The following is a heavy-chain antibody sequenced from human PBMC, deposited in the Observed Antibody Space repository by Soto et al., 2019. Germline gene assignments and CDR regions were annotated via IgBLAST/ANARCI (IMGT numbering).Heavy chain of an antibody. D-gene: IGHD1-1*01. CDR1: GFSLSTSGVG. Sequence: GSGPTLVNPTQTLTLTCTFSGFSLSTSGVGVGWIRQPPGRALEWLALIYWDDDQRYSSSLKSRLTITKDTSKNQVVLTMTNMDPVDTGTYDCGHSGQLDRPLGCWGQGTLVTVSS. V-gene: IGHV2-5*02. CDR3: GHSGQLDRPLGC. J-gene: IGHJ4*02. CDR2: IYWDDDQ.